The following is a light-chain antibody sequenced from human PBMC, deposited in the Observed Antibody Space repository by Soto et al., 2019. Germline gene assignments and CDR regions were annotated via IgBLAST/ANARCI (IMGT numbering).Light chain of an antibody. CDR3: QQYGSSPYT. CDR2: GAS. CDR1: QTVSSNY. V-gene: IGKV3-20*01. Sequence: EIVLTQSPGTLSLSPGERATLSCRASQTVSSNYLAWYQKKPGRAPRLLILGASSRATGIPDNFSGSGSGTDFTLTISRLEPEGFAVYYFQQYGSSPYTFGQGTKLEIK. J-gene: IGKJ2*01.